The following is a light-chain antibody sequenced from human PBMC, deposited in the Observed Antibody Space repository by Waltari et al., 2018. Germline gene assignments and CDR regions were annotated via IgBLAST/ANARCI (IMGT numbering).Light chain of an antibody. CDR2: DVS. Sequence: QSALTQPPSVSGSPGQSVTIFCAGTSNDLGGYNSVSWYQEHPGQAPRVIIYDVSDRPSGVSDRFSGSKSGNTASLTISGLQAEDEADYYCSSQSSNDVVLFGGGTKLTVL. J-gene: IGLJ2*01. CDR1: SNDLGGYNS. V-gene: IGLV2-14*01. CDR3: SSQSSNDVVL.